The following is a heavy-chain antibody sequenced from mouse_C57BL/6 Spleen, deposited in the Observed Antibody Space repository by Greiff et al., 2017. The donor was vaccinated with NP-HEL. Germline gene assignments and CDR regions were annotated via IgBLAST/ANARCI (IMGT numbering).Heavy chain of an antibody. V-gene: IGHV1-55*01. D-gene: IGHD1-1*01. J-gene: IGHJ3*01. CDR1: GYTFTSYW. CDR2: IYPGSGST. CDR3: ARSDPYLLRDGLAY. Sequence: VQLQQPGAELVKPGASVKMSCKASGYTFTSYWITWVKQRPGQGLEWIGDIYPGSGSTNYNEKFKSKATLTVDTSSSTAYMQLSSLTSEDSAVYYCARSDPYLLRDGLAYWGQGTLVTVSA.